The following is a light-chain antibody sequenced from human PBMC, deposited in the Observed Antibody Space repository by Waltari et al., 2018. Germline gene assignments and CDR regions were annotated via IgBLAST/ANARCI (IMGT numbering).Light chain of an antibody. CDR2: GAS. V-gene: IGKV3-20*01. CDR1: QSVSRA. J-gene: IGKJ1*01. Sequence: EIVLPQSPGTLSLSRGERATVSSRTSQSVSRAVAWYQQKPGQAPRLLIYGASTRATGIPDRFSGSGSGTDFSLTISRLEPDDFAVYYCQHYLRLPVTFGQGTTVEI. CDR3: QHYLRLPVT.